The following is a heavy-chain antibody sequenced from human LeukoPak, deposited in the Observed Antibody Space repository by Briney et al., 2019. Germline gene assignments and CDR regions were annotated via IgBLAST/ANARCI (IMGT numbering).Heavy chain of an antibody. CDR2: INSDGSST. D-gene: IGHD6-6*01. CDR3: ARGFYSSSAPDY. CDR1: GFTFSIYT. Sequence: GGSLRLSCAASGFTFSIYTMNWVRQAPGKGLVWVSRINSDGSSTSYADSVKGRFTISRDEAKRTVFLQMNSLRVEDTAVYYCARGFYSSSAPDYWGQGTLVTVSS. J-gene: IGHJ4*02. V-gene: IGHV3-74*01.